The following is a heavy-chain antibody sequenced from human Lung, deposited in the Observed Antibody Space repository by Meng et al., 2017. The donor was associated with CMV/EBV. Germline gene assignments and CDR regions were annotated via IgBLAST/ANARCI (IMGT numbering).Heavy chain of an antibody. Sequence: ASVKVSCKASGYTFTSYGISWVRQAPGQGLEWMGWISVNSGKTTYAQKVQGRINMTTDTSTSTAYMELRSLRSGDTAVYYCVRGGWSPGYWGQGTLVTVSS. CDR2: ISVNSGKT. V-gene: IGHV1-18*01. D-gene: IGHD6-19*01. CDR1: GYTFTSYG. J-gene: IGHJ4*02. CDR3: VRGGWSPGY.